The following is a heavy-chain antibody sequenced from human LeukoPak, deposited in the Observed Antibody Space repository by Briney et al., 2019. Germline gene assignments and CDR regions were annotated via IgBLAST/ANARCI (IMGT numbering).Heavy chain of an antibody. CDR3: ARLWYYYDSSGYYKAFDI. Sequence: SETLSLTCTVSGGSISSYYWSWIRQPPGKGLEWIGYIYYSGSTNYNPSLKSRVTISVDTSKNQFSLKLSSVTAADTAVYYCARLWYYYDSSGYYKAFDIWGQGTMVTVSS. V-gene: IGHV4-59*08. CDR1: GGSISSYY. CDR2: IYYSGST. D-gene: IGHD3-22*01. J-gene: IGHJ3*02.